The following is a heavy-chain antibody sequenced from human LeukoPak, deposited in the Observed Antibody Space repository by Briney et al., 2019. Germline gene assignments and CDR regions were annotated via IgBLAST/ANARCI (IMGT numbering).Heavy chain of an antibody. D-gene: IGHD6-19*01. Sequence: PGGSLRLSCAASGFTFDTFDMSWVRQAPGKGLEWVSVISGDSCATFYADSVRGRFTISRDNSKNTLLLQIHSLRVEDTAMYYCTKGAWLDYWGQGTLVTVSS. CDR2: ISGDSCAT. CDR1: GFTFDTFD. CDR3: TKGAWLDY. J-gene: IGHJ4*02. V-gene: IGHV3-23*01.